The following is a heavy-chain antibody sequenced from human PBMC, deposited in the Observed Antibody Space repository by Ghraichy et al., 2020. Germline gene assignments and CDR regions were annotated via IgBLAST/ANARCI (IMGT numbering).Heavy chain of an antibody. D-gene: IGHD4-17*01. Sequence: ASVKVSCQASGYTFTSYGISWVRQAPGQGLEWMGWISGHNVNTNYAQKIKGRVTMTTNTSTSTAYMELRSLRSDDTAVYYCGRDRLGYGADDYCGQGTLVTVSS. CDR2: ISGHNVNT. CDR1: GYTFTSYG. V-gene: IGHV1-18*01. J-gene: IGHJ4*02. CDR3: GRDRLGYGADDY.